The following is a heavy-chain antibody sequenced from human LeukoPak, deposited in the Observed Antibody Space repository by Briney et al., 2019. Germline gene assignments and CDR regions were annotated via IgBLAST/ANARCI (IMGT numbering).Heavy chain of an antibody. V-gene: IGHV4-39*01. D-gene: IGHD1-14*01. CDR3: ATRNNGDSHFDH. CDR1: GSSISRSSYY. J-gene: IGHJ4*02. Sequence: SETLSLTCTVSGSSISRSSYYWGWIRQPPGKGLEWIGSVYYGGSTYYNPSLKSRVTISVDTSKSQVSLRVRSLTAADTAVYYCATRNNGDSHFDHWGQGTLVTVS. CDR2: VYYGGST.